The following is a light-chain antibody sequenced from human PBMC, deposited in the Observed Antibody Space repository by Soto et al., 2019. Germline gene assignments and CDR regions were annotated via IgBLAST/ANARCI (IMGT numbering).Light chain of an antibody. CDR1: SRDVGDYNF. Sequence: QSALTQPPSASGPPGQSVTISCTGTSRDVGDYNFVSWYQQHPGKAPKVLIYEVSKRPSGVPDRFSGSKSGNTASLTVSGLQADDEADYYCASSAGNYNYVFGTGTKVTVL. V-gene: IGLV2-8*01. CDR2: EVS. CDR3: ASSAGNYNYV. J-gene: IGLJ1*01.